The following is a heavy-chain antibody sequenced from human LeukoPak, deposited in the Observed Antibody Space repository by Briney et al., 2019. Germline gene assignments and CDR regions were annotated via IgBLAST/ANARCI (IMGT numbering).Heavy chain of an antibody. CDR3: AELGITMIGGV. J-gene: IGHJ6*04. D-gene: IGHD3-10*02. CDR1: GFVFDDYG. V-gene: IGHV3-20*04. Sequence: GGSLRLSCAASGFVFDDYGMSWVRQVPGKGLEWVSTVNCNGDSTGYADSVKGRFTISRDNAKNSLYLQMNSLRAEDTALYYCAELGITMIGGVWGKGTTVTISS. CDR2: VNCNGDST.